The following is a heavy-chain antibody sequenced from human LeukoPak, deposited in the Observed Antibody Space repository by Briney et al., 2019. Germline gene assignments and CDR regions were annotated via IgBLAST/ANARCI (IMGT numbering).Heavy chain of an antibody. CDR1: GYTFTGYY. D-gene: IGHD1-26*01. Sequence: GASVKVSCKASGYTFTGYYMHWVRQAPGQGLEWMGWINPNSGGTNYAQKFQGRVTMTRDTSISTAYMELSRLRSDDTAVYYCASWGLGQWELLRTYYFDYWGQGTLVTVSS. CDR2: INPNSGGT. V-gene: IGHV1-2*02. J-gene: IGHJ4*02. CDR3: ASWGLGQWELLRTYYFDY.